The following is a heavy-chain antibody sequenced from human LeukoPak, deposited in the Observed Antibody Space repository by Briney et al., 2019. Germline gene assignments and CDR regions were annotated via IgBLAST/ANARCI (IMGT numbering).Heavy chain of an antibody. CDR3: ARDEGHTVTNQYFQH. D-gene: IGHD2-2*01. CDR2: VSSGSGYI. J-gene: IGHJ1*01. CDR1: GVPLISYG. V-gene: IGHV3-21*01. Sequence: GGSLRHSCAASGVPLISYGMGLVRPAPGKGREWVASVSSGSGYIFYGASAKGRFTISRDNAKDSLFLQMNSLRVEDTAVYYCARDEGHTVTNQYFQHWGQGTLVTVSS.